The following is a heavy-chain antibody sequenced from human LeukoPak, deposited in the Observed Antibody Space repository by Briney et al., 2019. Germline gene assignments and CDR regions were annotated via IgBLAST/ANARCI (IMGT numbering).Heavy chain of an antibody. CDR2: IHYSGST. V-gene: IGHV4-59*08. CDR3: ARHSSSWSDVGWFDP. D-gene: IGHD6-13*01. CDR1: GGSINSYY. Sequence: PSETLSLTCTVSGGSINSYYWSWIRQPPGRGLEWIGSIHYSGSTSYNPSLRSRVTISVDKSKNQFFLKLSSVTATDTAVYYCARHSSSWSDVGWFDPWGQGTLVTVSS. J-gene: IGHJ5*02.